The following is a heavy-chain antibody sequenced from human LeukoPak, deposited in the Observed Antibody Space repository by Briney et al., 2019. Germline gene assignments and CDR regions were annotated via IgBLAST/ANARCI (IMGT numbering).Heavy chain of an antibody. CDR3: AKSGTVGATRFDWYFDL. CDR1: GFTFSSNA. V-gene: IGHV3-23*01. D-gene: IGHD1-26*01. Sequence: GGSLRLSCAASGFTFSSNAMSWVRKPQGTGLGWVSVISGSGGSTYYADSVKGRFTISRDNSKNTLYLQVNSLRAEDTAAYFCAKSGTVGATRFDWYFDLWGRGTQVTVSS. CDR2: ISGSGGST. J-gene: IGHJ2*01.